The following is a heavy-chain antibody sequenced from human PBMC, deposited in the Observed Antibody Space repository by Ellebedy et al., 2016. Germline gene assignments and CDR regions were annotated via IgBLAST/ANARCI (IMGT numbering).Heavy chain of an antibody. CDR3: ARPPKVGMATMGAFDI. V-gene: IGHV3-74*01. J-gene: IGHJ3*02. Sequence: GESLKISCVASGFTFSTYWMHWVRQAPGKGLVWVSRIKNDGTLTNYADSVKGRFTISRDNAKNSLYLQMNSLRAEDTAVYYCARPPKVGMATMGAFDIWGQGTMVTVSS. D-gene: IGHD5-24*01. CDR2: IKNDGTLT. CDR1: GFTFSTYW.